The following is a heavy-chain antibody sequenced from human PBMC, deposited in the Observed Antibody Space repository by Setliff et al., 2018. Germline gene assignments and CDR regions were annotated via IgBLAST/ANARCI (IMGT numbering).Heavy chain of an antibody. J-gene: IGHJ4*02. CDR2: SSGSGGST. V-gene: IGHV3-23*01. CDR3: AKDGSGSYDYLDY. D-gene: IGHD6-13*01. Sequence: GGSLRLSCAASGFTFSDYYMSWIRQAPGKGLEWVSYITSSGSGGSTYYADSVKGRFTISRDNSKNTLYLQMNSLRAEDTAVYYCAKDGSGSYDYLDYWGQGTLVTVSS. CDR1: GFTFSDYY.